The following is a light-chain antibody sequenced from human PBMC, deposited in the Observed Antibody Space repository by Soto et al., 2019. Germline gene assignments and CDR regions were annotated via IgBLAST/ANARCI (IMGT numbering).Light chain of an antibody. J-gene: IGKJ1*01. Sequence: DIVMTQSPLSLPVTPGEPASISCRSSQSLLHSNGYNYLDWYLQKPGQSPQLLIFLGSNRASGVPDRCSGSGSGTDFTLKITRVEAGDVGVYYCMQGLQTPQTFGQGTK. CDR2: LGS. CDR1: QSLLHSNGYNY. V-gene: IGKV2-28*01. CDR3: MQGLQTPQT.